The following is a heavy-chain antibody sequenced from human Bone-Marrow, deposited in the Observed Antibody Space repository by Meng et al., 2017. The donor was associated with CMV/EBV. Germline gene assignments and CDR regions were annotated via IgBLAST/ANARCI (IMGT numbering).Heavy chain of an antibody. Sequence: GGSLRLSCAASGFTFSSYGMHWVRQAPGKGLEWVAFIRYDGSNIYYADSVKGRFTISRDNAKNSLYLQMNSLRAEDTAVYYCARDRAGYYYDSSGYYNDWGQGTLVTVSS. CDR1: GFTFSSYG. CDR2: IRYDGSNI. D-gene: IGHD3-22*01. J-gene: IGHJ4*02. V-gene: IGHV3-30*02. CDR3: ARDRAGYYYDSSGYYND.